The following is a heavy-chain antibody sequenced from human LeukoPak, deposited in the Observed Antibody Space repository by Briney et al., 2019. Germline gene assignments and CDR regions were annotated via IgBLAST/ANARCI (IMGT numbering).Heavy chain of an antibody. V-gene: IGHV4-34*01. D-gene: IGHD6-25*01. CDR3: ARVAAPRTYFDY. Sequence: SETLSLTCAVYGGSFSGYYWSWIRQPPGKGLEWIGEINHSGSTNYNPSLKSRVTISVDTSKNQFSLKLSSVTAADTAVYYCARVAAPRTYFDYWGQGTLVTVSS. CDR1: GGSFSGYY. CDR2: INHSGST. J-gene: IGHJ4*02.